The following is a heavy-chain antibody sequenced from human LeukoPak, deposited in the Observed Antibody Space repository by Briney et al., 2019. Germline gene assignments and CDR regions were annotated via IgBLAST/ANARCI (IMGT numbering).Heavy chain of an antibody. V-gene: IGHV1-2*02. CDR3: ARESCSGGTRYENWFDP. Sequence: ASVKVSCKASGYTFTGYYMHWVRQAPGQGLEWMGWINPNSGGTNYAQKFQGRVTMTRDTSISTAYMELSRLRSDDTAVYYCARESCSGGTRYENWFDPWGQGTLVTVSS. CDR1: GYTFTGYY. J-gene: IGHJ5*02. CDR2: INPNSGGT. D-gene: IGHD2-15*01.